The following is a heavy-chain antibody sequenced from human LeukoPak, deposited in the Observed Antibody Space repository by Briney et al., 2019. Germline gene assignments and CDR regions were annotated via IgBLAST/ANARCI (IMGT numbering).Heavy chain of an antibody. V-gene: IGHV1-69*13. CDR3: AREWIRRGGFDP. CDR2: IIPIFGTA. D-gene: IGHD5-12*01. J-gene: IGHJ5*02. CDR1: GGTFSSYA. Sequence: ASVKVSCKASGGTFSSYAISWVRQAPGQGLEWMGGIIPIFGTANYAQKFQGRVTITADESTSTAYMELSSLRSEDTAVYYCAREWIRRGGFDPWGQGTLVTVSS.